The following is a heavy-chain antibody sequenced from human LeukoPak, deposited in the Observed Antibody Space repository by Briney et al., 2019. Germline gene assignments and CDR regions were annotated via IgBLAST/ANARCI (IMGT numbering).Heavy chain of an antibody. CDR1: GDSIGSSAYY. J-gene: IGHJ5*02. V-gene: IGHV4-39*01. Sequence: SETLSLTCNVSGDSIGSSAYYWGWLRQPPGKGLEWIGSVYCGDTHYSPSLKSRVSISVDTSKNQFSLRLNSVTAADTAVYYCAKHVGSIIRGVINWFDPWGQGVLVIVSS. D-gene: IGHD3-10*01. CDR3: AKHVGSIIRGVINWFDP. CDR2: VYCGDT.